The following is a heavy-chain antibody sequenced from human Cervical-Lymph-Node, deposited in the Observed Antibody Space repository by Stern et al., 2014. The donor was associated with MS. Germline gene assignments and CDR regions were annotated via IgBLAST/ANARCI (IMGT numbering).Heavy chain of an antibody. CDR1: GDSISSYTHY. Sequence: QVQLQESGPGLVKPSETLSLTCAVSGDSISSYTHYWAWIRQPPGKGLEWIGSVYYSGATYYNPSLKSPVTISVDTPKNPFSWGFNSVTAADTAVYYCAKHACTGAACPFDLWGQGTLVTVSS. CDR3: AKHACTGAACPFDL. J-gene: IGHJ4*02. V-gene: IGHV4-39*01. CDR2: VYYSGAT. D-gene: IGHD2-8*02.